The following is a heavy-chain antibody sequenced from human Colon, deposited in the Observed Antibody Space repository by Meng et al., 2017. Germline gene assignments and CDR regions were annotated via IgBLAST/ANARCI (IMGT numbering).Heavy chain of an antibody. CDR3: AMDNGYSYGLPLDY. D-gene: IGHD5-18*01. Sequence: QVQLQHSGPGMVKPSHTLSRTCVILWYSVPSNSAAWNWIRQSPSRGLEWLGRTYFRSKWYNEYAVSVKSRMTFNADTSKNHVSLQVNSATPEDTAVYYGAMDNGYSYGLPLDYWGQGILVTVSS. J-gene: IGHJ4*02. V-gene: IGHV6-1*01. CDR1: WYSVPSNSAA. CDR2: TYFRSKWYN.